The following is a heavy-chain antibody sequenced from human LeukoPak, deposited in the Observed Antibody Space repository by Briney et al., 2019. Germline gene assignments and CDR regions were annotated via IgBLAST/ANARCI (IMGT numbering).Heavy chain of an antibody. CDR3: ARGKYYYDSSGYQKHFDY. CDR1: GGSISSSSYY. CDR2: IYYSGST. J-gene: IGHJ4*02. V-gene: IGHV4-39*07. Sequence: PSETLSPTCTVSGGSISSSSYYWGWIRQPPGKGLEWIGSIYYSGSTYYNPSLKSRVTISVDTSKNQFSLKLSSVTAADTAVYYCARGKYYYDSSGYQKHFDYWGQGTLVTVSS. D-gene: IGHD3-22*01.